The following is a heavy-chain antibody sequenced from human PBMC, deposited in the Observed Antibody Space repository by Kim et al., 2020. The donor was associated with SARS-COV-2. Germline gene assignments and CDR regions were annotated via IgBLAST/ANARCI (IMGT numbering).Heavy chain of an antibody. D-gene: IGHD3-22*01. CDR2: ISGSGGST. V-gene: IGHV3-23*01. Sequence: GGSLRLSCAASGFTFSSYDMSWVRQAPGKGLEWVSAISGSGGSTYYADSVKGRFTISRDNSKNTLYLQMNSLRAEDTAVYYCAKDQEPGLFGYWGQGTLVTVSS. CDR1: GFTFSSYD. J-gene: IGHJ4*02. CDR3: AKDQEPGLFGY.